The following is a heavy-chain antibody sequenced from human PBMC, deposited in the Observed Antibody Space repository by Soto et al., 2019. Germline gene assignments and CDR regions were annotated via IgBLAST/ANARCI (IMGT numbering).Heavy chain of an antibody. CDR1: GFTFSGSA. CDR2: IRNKANNYAT. D-gene: IGHD1-26*01. V-gene: IGHV3-73*02. J-gene: IGHJ4*02. CDR3: TRLLEWDLPLNY. Sequence: EVQLVESGGGLVQPGGSLKLSCTASGFTFSGSAMHWVRQASGKGLEWVGRIRNKANNYATAYGAPVKGRFTISRDDSKNTAYLQMNSLKTEDTAVYYCTRLLEWDLPLNYWGQGSLFTVSS.